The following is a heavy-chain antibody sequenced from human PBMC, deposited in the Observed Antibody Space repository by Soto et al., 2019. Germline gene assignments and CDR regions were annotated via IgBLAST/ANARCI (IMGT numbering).Heavy chain of an antibody. V-gene: IGHV3-30*18. CDR2: ISYDGLKT. Sequence: QVQLVESGGGVVQPGRSLRVSCATSGFTFGSYGMHWVRQAPGKGLEWVALISYDGLKTYYADSVKGRFTISRDNSKTTVYLQVSSLRGEATAVYFCVKNYCLDGDYASVFYFLGQGGLVTVSS. CDR1: GFTFGSYG. J-gene: IGHJ4*02. CDR3: VKNYCLDGDYASVFYF. D-gene: IGHD4-17*01.